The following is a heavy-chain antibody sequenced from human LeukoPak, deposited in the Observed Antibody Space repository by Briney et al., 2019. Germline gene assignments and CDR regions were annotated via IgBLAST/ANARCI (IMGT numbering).Heavy chain of an antibody. CDR1: GYSIRIGYY. J-gene: IGHJ4*02. CDR2: IYHSGAT. CDR3: ARDEMEHHGSYYDF. D-gene: IGHD1/OR15-1a*01. V-gene: IGHV4-38-2*02. Sequence: SETLSLTCTVSGYSIRIGYYWGWIRQSPGKWLEWIGSIYHSGATYYNPSLQSRVTMSVDTSKNQFSLNLSSVTASDTAVYYCARDEMEHHGSYYDFWGQGTLVSVSS.